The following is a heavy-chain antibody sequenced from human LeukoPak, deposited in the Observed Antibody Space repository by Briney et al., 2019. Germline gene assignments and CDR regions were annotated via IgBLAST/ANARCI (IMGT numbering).Heavy chain of an antibody. V-gene: IGHV4-39*01. D-gene: IGHD1-26*01. CDR1: GGSISSSSYY. CDR3: ARKSIVGACFDY. J-gene: IGHJ4*02. CDR2: IYYSGST. Sequence: SETLSLTCTVSGGSISSSSYYWGWIRQPPGKGLEWIGSIYYSGSTYYNPSLKSRVTISVDTSKIQFSLKLSSVTAADTAVYYCARKSIVGACFDYWGQGTLVTVSS.